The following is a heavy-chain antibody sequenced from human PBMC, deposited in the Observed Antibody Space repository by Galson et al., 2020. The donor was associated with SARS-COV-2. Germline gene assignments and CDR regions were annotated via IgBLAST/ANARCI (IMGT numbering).Heavy chain of an antibody. CDR2: IYWNDDK. D-gene: IGHD6-25*01. Sequence: KMSGPTLVKPTQTLTLTCTFSGFSLSTSGVGVAWIRQPPGKALEWLALIYWNDDKRYSPSLKSRLSISKDTSQNQVVLTMTNMDPVDTATYYGAHMTPTAVVYYNYGMDVWGQGTTVTVSS. CDR3: AHMTPTAVVYYNYGMDV. CDR1: GFSLSTSGVG. V-gene: IGHV2-5*01. J-gene: IGHJ6*02.